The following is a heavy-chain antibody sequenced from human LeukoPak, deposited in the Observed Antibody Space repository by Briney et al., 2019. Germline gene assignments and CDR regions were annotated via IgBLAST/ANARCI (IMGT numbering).Heavy chain of an antibody. CDR1: GFTFSSYW. CDR3: ASSGSYRFDY. V-gene: IGHV3-48*02. D-gene: IGHD1-26*01. CDR2: ITASGTAM. Sequence: GRSLRLSCAASGFTFSSYWMSWVRQAPGKGLEWVSHITASGTAMFYADSVKGRFTISRDNAKNSLYLQMNSLRDEDTAVYYCASSGSYRFDYWGQGTLVTVSS. J-gene: IGHJ4*02.